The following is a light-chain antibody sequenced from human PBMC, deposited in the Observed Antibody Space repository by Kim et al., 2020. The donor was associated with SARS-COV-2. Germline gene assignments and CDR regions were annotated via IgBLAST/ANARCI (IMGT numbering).Light chain of an antibody. CDR2: AVT. V-gene: IGLV2-14*03. J-gene: IGLJ2*01. CDR1: TCGAVGYIN. Sequence: QSITIACTGATCGAVGYINVSWYQQHQDKAPKLLIYAVTNRPSGVSNRFSGSKSGNTASLTISGLQAEDEADYYCTSYASTTSHVIFGGGTQLTVL. CDR3: TSYASTTSHVI.